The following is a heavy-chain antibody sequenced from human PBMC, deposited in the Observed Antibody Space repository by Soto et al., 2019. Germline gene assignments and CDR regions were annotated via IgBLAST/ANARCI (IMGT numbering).Heavy chain of an antibody. D-gene: IGHD1-1*01. J-gene: IGHJ4*02. CDR1: GFTFSRYA. CDR2: IIGSGGST. V-gene: IGHV3-23*01. Sequence: GGSLRLSCAASGFTFSRYAMSWVRQAPGKGLEWVSGIIGSGGSTFYAESVKGRFTISRDNSKNTVYLQMNSLRAEDTAVYYCAPARGGPPGTGYWGPGTLVTVSS. CDR3: APARGGPPGTGY.